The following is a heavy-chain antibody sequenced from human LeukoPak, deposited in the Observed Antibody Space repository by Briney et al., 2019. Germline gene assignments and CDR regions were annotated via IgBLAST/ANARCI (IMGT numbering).Heavy chain of an antibody. CDR3: ARVRRGYDFWSGYFVFDY. CDR2: IYPGDSDT. CDR1: GYSFTSYW. Sequence: PGESLKISCKGSGYSFTSYWIGWVRQMPGKGLEWMGIIYPGDSDTRYSPSFQGQVTISADKSISTAYLQWSSLKASDTAMYYCARVRRGYDFWSGYFVFDYWGQGTLVTVSS. D-gene: IGHD3-3*01. V-gene: IGHV5-51*01. J-gene: IGHJ4*02.